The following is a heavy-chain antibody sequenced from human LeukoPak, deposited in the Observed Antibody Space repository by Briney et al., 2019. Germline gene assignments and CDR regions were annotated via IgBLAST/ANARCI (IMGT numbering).Heavy chain of an antibody. J-gene: IGHJ5*02. Sequence: PGGSLRLSCAASRFTFSSYAMHWVRQAPGKGLEWVAVISYDGSNKYYADSVKGRFTISRDNSKNTLYLQMNSLRAEDTAVYYCAKGGGDCSSTSCSSNWFDPWGQGTLVTVSS. CDR1: RFTFSSYA. CDR2: ISYDGSNK. CDR3: AKGGGDCSSTSCSSNWFDP. V-gene: IGHV3-30-3*01. D-gene: IGHD2-2*01.